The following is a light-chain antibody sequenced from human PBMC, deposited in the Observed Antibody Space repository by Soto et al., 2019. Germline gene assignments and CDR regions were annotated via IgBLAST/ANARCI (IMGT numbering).Light chain of an antibody. CDR3: QNLNNYPPFT. CDR1: QDIKTY. CDR2: GTF. J-gene: IGKJ3*01. Sequence: IQLTQSPSSLSASVGDRVSITCRASQDIKTYLAWYQQKQGKAPKLLISGTFTLQSGVPSRFNGSGSGTDFTLTNNRLQPEDSATYYGQNLNNYPPFTFGPGTKVDLE. V-gene: IGKV1-9*01.